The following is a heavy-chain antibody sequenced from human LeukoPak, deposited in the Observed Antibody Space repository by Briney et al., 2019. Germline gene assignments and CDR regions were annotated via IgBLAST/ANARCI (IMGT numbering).Heavy chain of an antibody. D-gene: IGHD2-15*01. CDR3: ARGRYDSGGRTLEPYYYYYYMDV. CDR2: INHSGST. J-gene: IGHJ6*03. CDR1: GGSFSGYY. Sequence: SETLSLTCAVYGGSFSGYYWSWIREPPGRGLEWIGEINHSGSTNYNPSLKSRVTISVDTSKNQFSLKLSSVTAADTAVYYCARGRYDSGGRTLEPYYYYYYMDVWGKGTKVTVSS. V-gene: IGHV4-34*01.